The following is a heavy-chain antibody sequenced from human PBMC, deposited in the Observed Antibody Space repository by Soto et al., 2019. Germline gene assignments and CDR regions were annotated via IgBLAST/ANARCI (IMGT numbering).Heavy chain of an antibody. CDR1: GYTFTSYD. CDR3: ARVGIAARPRDY. V-gene: IGHV1-8*01. D-gene: IGHD6-6*01. Sequence: GASVKVSCKASGYTFTSYDINWVRQATGQGLEWMGWMNPNSGNTGYAQKFQGRVTMTRNTSISTAYMELSSLRSEDTAVYYCARVGIAARPRDYWGQGTLVTVSS. CDR2: MNPNSGNT. J-gene: IGHJ4*02.